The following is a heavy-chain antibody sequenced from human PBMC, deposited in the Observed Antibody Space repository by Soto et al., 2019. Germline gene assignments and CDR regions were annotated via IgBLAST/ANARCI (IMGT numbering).Heavy chain of an antibody. Sequence: GGSLRLSCAASGFRFSSYGMHWVRQAPGKGLEWVALISPDGSNREYADSVKGRFTIARDNSNSTVYLQMSSLRVEDTAVYYCARDLLFPTMVCDWGQGTLVTSPQ. CDR1: GFRFSSYG. CDR2: ISPDGSNR. CDR3: ARDLLFPTMVCD. D-gene: IGHD3-10*01. J-gene: IGHJ4*02. V-gene: IGHV3-30*03.